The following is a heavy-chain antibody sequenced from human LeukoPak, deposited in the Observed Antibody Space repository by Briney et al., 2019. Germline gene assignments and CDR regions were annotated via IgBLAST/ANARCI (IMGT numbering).Heavy chain of an antibody. CDR1: GGSFSGYY. V-gene: IGHV4-34*01. CDR2: INHSGST. CDR3: ARLRTYYYDSSGYYPGYYFDY. D-gene: IGHD3-22*01. J-gene: IGHJ4*02. Sequence: PSETLSLTCAVYGGSFSGYYWSWIRQPPGKGVEWIGEINHSGSTNYNPSLKSRVTISVDTSKNQFPLKLSSVTAADTAVYYCARLRTYYYDSSGYYPGYYFDYWGQGTLVTVSS.